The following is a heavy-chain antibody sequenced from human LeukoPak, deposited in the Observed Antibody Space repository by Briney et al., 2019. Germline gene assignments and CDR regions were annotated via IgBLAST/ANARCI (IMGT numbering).Heavy chain of an antibody. CDR2: INHSGST. CDR1: GGSFSGYY. Sequence: PSETLSLTCAVYGGSFSGYYWSWICQPPGKGLEWIGEINHSGSTNYNPSLKSRVTISVDTSKNQFSLKLSSVTAADTAVYYCARHPTVTTYFDYWGQGTLVTVSS. J-gene: IGHJ4*02. D-gene: IGHD4-17*01. V-gene: IGHV4-34*01. CDR3: ARHPTVTTYFDY.